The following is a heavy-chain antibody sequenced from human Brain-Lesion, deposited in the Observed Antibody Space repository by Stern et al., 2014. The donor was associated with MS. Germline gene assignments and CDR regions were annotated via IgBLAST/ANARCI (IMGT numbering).Heavy chain of an antibody. J-gene: IGHJ4*02. CDR1: GFTFDDYA. CDR3: ARDITGSSAYFAY. V-gene: IGHV3-9*01. D-gene: IGHD1-14*01. Sequence: EVQLVESGGDLVQPGMSLRLSCEAFGFTFDDYAMHWVRQAPGKGLEWVAGISWNSGTIGYADSVKGRFTTSRDNAYSSLYLQMNSLRPEDTALYYCARDITGSSAYFAYWGQGTLVTVSS. CDR2: ISWNSGTI.